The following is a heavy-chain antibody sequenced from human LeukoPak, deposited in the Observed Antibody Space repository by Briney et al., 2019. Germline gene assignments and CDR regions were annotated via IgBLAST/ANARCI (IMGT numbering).Heavy chain of an antibody. CDR1: GYTFTSYY. V-gene: IGHV1-46*01. Sequence: ASVKVSCKASGYTFTSYYMHWVRQAPGQGLEWMGIINPSGGSTSYAQKFQGRVTMTRDTSTSTVYMELSSLRSEDTAVYYCARDTNTRTLGEYYFDYWGQGTLVTVSS. D-gene: IGHD2-8*01. CDR2: INPSGGST. CDR3: ARDTNTRTLGEYYFDY. J-gene: IGHJ4*02.